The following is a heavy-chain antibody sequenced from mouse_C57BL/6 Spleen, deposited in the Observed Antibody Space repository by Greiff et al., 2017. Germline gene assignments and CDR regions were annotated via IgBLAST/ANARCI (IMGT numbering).Heavy chain of an antibody. D-gene: IGHD1-1*01. CDR2: IDPETGGT. CDR1: GYTFTDYE. V-gene: IGHV1-15*01. CDR3: TRGGITYYFDY. J-gene: IGHJ2*01. Sequence: QVQLQQSGAELVRPGASVTLSCKASGYTFTDYEMHWVKQTPVHGLEWIGAIDPETGGTAYNQKFKGKAILTADKSSSTAYMELRSLTSEDSAVXYCTRGGITYYFDYWGQGTTLTVSS.